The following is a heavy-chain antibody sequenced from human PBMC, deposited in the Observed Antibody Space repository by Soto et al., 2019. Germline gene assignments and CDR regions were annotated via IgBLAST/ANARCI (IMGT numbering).Heavy chain of an antibody. CDR2: ISYDGSNK. J-gene: IGHJ6*02. CDR1: GFTFSSYG. CDR3: AKDSHIVATLTHYYYYGMDV. V-gene: IGHV3-30*18. Sequence: GGSLRLSCAASGFTFSSYGMHWVRQAPGEGLEWVAVISYDGSNKYYADSVKGRFTISRDNSKNTLYLQMNSLRAEDTAVYYCAKDSHIVATLTHYYYYGMDVWGQGTTVTVSS. D-gene: IGHD5-12*01.